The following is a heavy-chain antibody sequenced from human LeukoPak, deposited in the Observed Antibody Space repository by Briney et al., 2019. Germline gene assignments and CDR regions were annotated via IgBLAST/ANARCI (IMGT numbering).Heavy chain of an antibody. J-gene: IGHJ4*02. D-gene: IGHD1-1*01. Sequence: GGSLRLSCAASGFNFRSYSMDWVRQAPGKGLEWVSSITGSSSYISYADSVKGRFTISRDNAENSLFLQMNSLRPEDTAVYFCARDRLEGGETFDSWGQGTLVTVFS. V-gene: IGHV3-21*01. CDR2: ITGSSSYI. CDR1: GFNFRSYS. CDR3: ARDRLEGGETFDS.